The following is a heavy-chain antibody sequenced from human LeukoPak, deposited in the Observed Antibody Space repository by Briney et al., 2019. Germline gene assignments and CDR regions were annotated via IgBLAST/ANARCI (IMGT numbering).Heavy chain of an antibody. CDR2: ISAYNGNT. CDR3: ARDPRGKRYGGNQWWFDP. Sequence: ASVKVSCKASGYTFTSYGISWVRQAPGQGLEWMGWISAYNGNTNYAQKLQGRVTMTTDTSTSTAYMELRSLRSDDTAVYYCARDPRGKRYGGNQWWFDPWGQGTLVTVSS. J-gene: IGHJ5*02. V-gene: IGHV1-18*01. D-gene: IGHD4-23*01. CDR1: GYTFTSYG.